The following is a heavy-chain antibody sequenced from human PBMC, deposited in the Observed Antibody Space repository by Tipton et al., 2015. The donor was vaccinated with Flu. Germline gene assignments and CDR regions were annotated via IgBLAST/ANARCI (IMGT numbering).Heavy chain of an antibody. Sequence: SLRLSCAASGFTFSDRWMTWVRQAPGKGLEWVANIKEDGGVRHYVDSVKGRFTISRDNAKNSLYLQMDNLRVEDTAAYYCARNYDFAEDSWGQGTLLTVSS. CDR1: GFTFSDRW. CDR3: ARNYDFAEDS. V-gene: IGHV3-7*01. D-gene: IGHD3-3*01. CDR2: IKEDGGVR. J-gene: IGHJ4*02.